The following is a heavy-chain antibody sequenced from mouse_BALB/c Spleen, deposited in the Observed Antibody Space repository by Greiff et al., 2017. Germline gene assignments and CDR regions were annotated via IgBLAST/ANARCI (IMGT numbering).Heavy chain of an antibody. V-gene: IGHV5-4*02. CDR2: ISDGGSYT. J-gene: IGHJ3*01. CDR3: AREGARAKAWFAY. Sequence: EVKLVESGGGLVKPGGSLKLSCAASGFTFSDYYMYWVRQTPEKRLEWVATISDGGSYTYYPDSVKGRFTISRDNAKNNLYLQMSSLKSEDTAMYYCAREGARAKAWFAYWGQGTLVTVSA. CDR1: GFTFSDYY. D-gene: IGHD3-1*01.